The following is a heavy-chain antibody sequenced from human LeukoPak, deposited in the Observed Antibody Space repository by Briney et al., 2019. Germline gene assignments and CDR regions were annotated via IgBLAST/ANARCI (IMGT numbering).Heavy chain of an antibody. J-gene: IGHJ4*02. D-gene: IGHD3-10*01. CDR2: VYSSGST. CDR1: GDSVSSYF. Sequence: SETLSLTCTVSGDSVSSYFWNWMRQPAGKALEWIGRVYSSGSTNYNPSLKSRVTMSVDTSKNQFSLKLSSVTAADTAVYYCARRGPDYYGSGSPLDYWGQGTLVTVSS. CDR3: ARRGPDYYGSGSPLDY. V-gene: IGHV4-4*07.